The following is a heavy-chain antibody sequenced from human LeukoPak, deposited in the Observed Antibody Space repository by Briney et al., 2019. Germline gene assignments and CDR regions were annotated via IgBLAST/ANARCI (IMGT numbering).Heavy chain of an antibody. CDR2: INHSGST. V-gene: IGHV4-34*01. D-gene: IGHD6-13*01. CDR3: ARIGYSSSWYFRRWFDP. J-gene: IGHJ5*02. Sequence: SETLSLTCAVYGGSFSGYYWSWIRQPPGKGLEWIGEINHSGSTNYNPSLKSRVTISVDTSKNQFSLKLSSVTAADTAVYYCARIGYSSSWYFRRWFDPWDQGTLVTVSS. CDR1: GGSFSGYY.